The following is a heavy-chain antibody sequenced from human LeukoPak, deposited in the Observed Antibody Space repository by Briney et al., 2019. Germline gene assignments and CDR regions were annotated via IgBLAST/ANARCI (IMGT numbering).Heavy chain of an antibody. J-gene: IGHJ4*02. CDR1: GFTFHDYG. V-gene: IGHV3-9*01. Sequence: GGSLRLSCVASGFTFHDYGIHWVRHAPRKGLEWVSGISWNSRSIGYADSVKGRFTFSRDNAKNSLYLQMNSLRVEDTAFYYCAKDSSSGYYRHLDYWGQGIQVTVSS. CDR3: AKDSSSGYYRHLDY. D-gene: IGHD3-22*01. CDR2: ISWNSRSI.